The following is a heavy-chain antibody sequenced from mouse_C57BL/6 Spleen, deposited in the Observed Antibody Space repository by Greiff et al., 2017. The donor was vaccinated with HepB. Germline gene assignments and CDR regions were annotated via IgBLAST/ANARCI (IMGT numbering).Heavy chain of an antibody. CDR1: GYTFTSYW. CDR3: AGSGAGISWCAY. J-gene: IGHJ3*01. Sequence: VQLQQPGAELVKPGASVKLSCKASGYTFTSYWMHWVKQRPGQGLEWIGRIDPNSGGTKYNEKFKSKATLTVDKPSSTAYMQLSSLTSEDSAVFYCAGSGAGISWCAYWGQWTLVTVSA. D-gene: IGHD3-3*01. V-gene: IGHV1-72*01. CDR2: IDPNSGGT.